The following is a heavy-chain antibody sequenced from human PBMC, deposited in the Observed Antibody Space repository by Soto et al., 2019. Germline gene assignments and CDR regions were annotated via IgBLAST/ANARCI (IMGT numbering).Heavy chain of an antibody. Sequence: QVQLQQWGAGLLKPSENLSLTCAVYGGSFSGYYWSWIRQPPGKGLEWIGEINHSGSTNYNPSLKSRVTISVDTSKNQFSLKLSSVTAADTAVYYCARGRIAAYYFDYWGQGTLVTVSS. CDR2: INHSGST. CDR1: GGSFSGYY. D-gene: IGHD6-25*01. CDR3: ARGRIAAYYFDY. J-gene: IGHJ4*02. V-gene: IGHV4-34*01.